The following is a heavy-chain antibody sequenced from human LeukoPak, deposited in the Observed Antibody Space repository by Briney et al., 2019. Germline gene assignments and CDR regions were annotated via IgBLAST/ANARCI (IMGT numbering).Heavy chain of an antibody. J-gene: IGHJ4*02. CDR1: GFTFSRYG. CDR2: ISYDGGIK. V-gene: IGHV3-30*18. CDR3: AKGSGDPSFYNHYFDY. D-gene: IGHD3-10*01. Sequence: GGSLRLSCAASGFTFSRYGIHWVRQAPGKGLEWVAVISYDGGIKYYADSVKGRFTISRDNSKDTLYLEMNSLGAEDTAVYYCAKGSGDPSFYNHYFDYWGQGTLVTVSS.